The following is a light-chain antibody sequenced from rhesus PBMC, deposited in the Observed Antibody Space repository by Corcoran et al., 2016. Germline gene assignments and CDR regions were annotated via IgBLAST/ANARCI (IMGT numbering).Light chain of an antibody. J-gene: IGKJ3*01. Sequence: QVILTQSPATLSLSPGERATLSCRASQSVSRYLAWYQQKTGQAPRLLIYGSSSRATGIPDRFSGSGSGTVFTLTISSLGPEDVGVYHCYQHSSGYFTFGPGTKLDIK. V-gene: IGKV3-10*01. CDR2: GSS. CDR1: QSVSRY. CDR3: YQHSSGYFT.